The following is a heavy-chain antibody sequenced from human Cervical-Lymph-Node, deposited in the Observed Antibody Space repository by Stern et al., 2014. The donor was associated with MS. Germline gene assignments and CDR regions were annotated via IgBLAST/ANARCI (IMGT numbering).Heavy chain of an antibody. J-gene: IGHJ4*02. CDR3: ARDEGIQLCLDS. Sequence: EQLVESGGGLVQPGGSLRLSCAASGFPGRSNFMPWVRPAPGRGREGVSVIYSDGTTYYADSVKGRFTIARDNSKNTLFLQMNSLRVEDTAIYYCARDEGIQLCLDSWGQGTLVTISS. CDR2: IYSDGTT. D-gene: IGHD5-18*01. V-gene: IGHV3-66*02. CDR1: GFPGRSNF.